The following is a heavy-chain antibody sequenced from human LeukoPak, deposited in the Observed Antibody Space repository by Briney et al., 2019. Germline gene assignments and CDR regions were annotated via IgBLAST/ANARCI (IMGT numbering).Heavy chain of an antibody. CDR2: INAGNGHT. CDR1: GYTFSGYA. Sequence: GASVKVSCKASGYTFSGYAIHWVRQAPGQRFEWMGWINAGNGHTKYSQNFQGRVTITRDSSANIVYMELSSLTSEDTAVYYCARLLARGYSGYDRTTVTTFGVEVAGYYYGMDVWGQGTTVTVSS. J-gene: IGHJ6*02. D-gene: IGHD5-12*01. CDR3: ARLLARGYSGYDRTTVTTFGVEVAGYYYGMDV. V-gene: IGHV1-3*01.